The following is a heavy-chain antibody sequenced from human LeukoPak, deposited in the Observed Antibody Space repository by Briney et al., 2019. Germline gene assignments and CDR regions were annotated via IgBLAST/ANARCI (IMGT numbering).Heavy chain of an antibody. Sequence: GGSLRLSCAASGFTFSSYGMHWVRQAPGKGLEWVAVVWYDGRHKYYADSVKGRFTISRDNSKNTLYLQMDSLRAEDTAVYYCARDRRGGYDWSFDYWGQGTLVTVSS. J-gene: IGHJ4*02. CDR2: VWYDGRHK. V-gene: IGHV3-33*08. CDR3: ARDRRGGYDWSFDY. CDR1: GFTFSSYG. D-gene: IGHD5-12*01.